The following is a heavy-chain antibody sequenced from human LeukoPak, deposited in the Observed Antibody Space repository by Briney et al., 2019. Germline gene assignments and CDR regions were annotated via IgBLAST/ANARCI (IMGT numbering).Heavy chain of an antibody. J-gene: IGHJ5*02. CDR3: ARGGSGSYLYSTFDP. Sequence: ASVKVPCKASGYTFTTSGINWVRQAPGQGLEWMGWIGGSNINTNYAQNFQGRVTMTTDTSTNTAYMELRSLRSDDTAVYFCARGGSGSYLYSTFDPWGQGTLVTVSS. V-gene: IGHV1-18*04. CDR1: GYTFTTSG. D-gene: IGHD3-10*01. CDR2: IGGSNINT.